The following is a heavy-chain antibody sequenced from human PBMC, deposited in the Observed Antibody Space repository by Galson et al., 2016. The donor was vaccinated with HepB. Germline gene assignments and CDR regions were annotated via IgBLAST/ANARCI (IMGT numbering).Heavy chain of an antibody. V-gene: IGHV1-3*01. Sequence: SVKVSCKASGYTFTNYAIHWVRQAPGQRLEWMGWINAGNGNTKYSQKFQGRVTITADTYASTAYMELSSLRSEDMAVYYCARSNKVEANFFGRRKGTGHFYLDFWGQGTLVTVSP. CDR3: ARSNKVEANFFGRRKGTGHFYLDF. J-gene: IGHJ4*02. CDR2: INAGNGNT. D-gene: IGHD1-26*01. CDR1: GYTFTNYA.